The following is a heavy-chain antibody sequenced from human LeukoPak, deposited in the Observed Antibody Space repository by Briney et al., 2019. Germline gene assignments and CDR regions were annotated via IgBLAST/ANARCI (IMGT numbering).Heavy chain of an antibody. CDR1: GYTFTHHG. V-gene: IGHV1-18*04. CDR3: ARHSDDYGDYTPSY. J-gene: IGHJ4*02. D-gene: IGHD4-17*01. Sequence: ASVKVSCKASGYTFTHHGISWVRQAPGHGLEWMGWISAYNGNTNYAQKLQGRVTMTTDTSTSTAYMELRSLRSDDTAVYYCARHSDDYGDYTPSYWGQGTLVTVSS. CDR2: ISAYNGNT.